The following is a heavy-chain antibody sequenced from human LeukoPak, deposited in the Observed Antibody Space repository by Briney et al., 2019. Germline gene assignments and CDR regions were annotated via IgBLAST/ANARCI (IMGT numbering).Heavy chain of an antibody. J-gene: IGHJ4*02. CDR2: ILPIIGTA. D-gene: IGHD6-19*01. Sequence: SVKVSCKASGGTFSRYAISWVRQAPGQGLEWTGGILPIIGTANYAQKFQGRVTITADESTSTAYMELSSLRSEDTAVYYCATSRIAVAGTGLDYWGQGPLVTVSS. CDR3: ATSRIAVAGTGLDY. CDR1: GGTFSRYA. V-gene: IGHV1-69*13.